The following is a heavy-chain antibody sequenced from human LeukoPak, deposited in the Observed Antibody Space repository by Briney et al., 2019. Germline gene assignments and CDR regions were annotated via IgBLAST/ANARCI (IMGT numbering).Heavy chain of an antibody. J-gene: IGHJ3*02. V-gene: IGHV3-30*02. Sequence: GGSLRLSCAASGFTFSSYGMHWVRQAPGKGLEWVAFIRYDGSNKYYADSVKGRFTISRDNSKNTLYLQMNSLRAEDTAVYYCAKDKPPFWSGYSDAFDIWGQGTMVTVSS. CDR2: IRYDGSNK. D-gene: IGHD3-3*01. CDR1: GFTFSSYG. CDR3: AKDKPPFWSGYSDAFDI.